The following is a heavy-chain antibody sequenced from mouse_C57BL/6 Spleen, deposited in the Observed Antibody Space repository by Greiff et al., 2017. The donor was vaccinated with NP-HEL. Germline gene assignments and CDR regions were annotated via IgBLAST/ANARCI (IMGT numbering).Heavy chain of an antibody. V-gene: IGHV1-64*01. D-gene: IGHD2-4*01. J-gene: IGHJ3*01. CDR1: GYTFTSYW. CDR2: IHPNSGST. CDR3: ARSEDYGRFAY. Sequence: QVQLKQPGAELVKPGASVKLSCKASGYTFTSYWMHWVKQRPGQGLEWIGMIHPNSGSTNYNEKFKSKATLTVDKSSSTAYMQLSSLTSEDSAVYYCARSEDYGRFAYWGQGTLVTVSA.